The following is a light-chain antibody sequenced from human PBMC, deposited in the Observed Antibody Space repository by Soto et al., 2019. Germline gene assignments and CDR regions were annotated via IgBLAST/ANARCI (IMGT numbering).Light chain of an antibody. J-gene: IGLJ1*01. CDR1: ISDVGGYNY. V-gene: IGLV2-14*01. CDR2: EVS. Sequence: QSVPTQPASVSGSPGQSITISCTGTISDVGGYNYVSWYQQHPGKAPKLLIFEVSSRPSGVSNRFSGSKSGNTASLTISALQAEDEADYFCNSYTSSTSRPYVFGTGTKLTVL. CDR3: NSYTSSTSRPYV.